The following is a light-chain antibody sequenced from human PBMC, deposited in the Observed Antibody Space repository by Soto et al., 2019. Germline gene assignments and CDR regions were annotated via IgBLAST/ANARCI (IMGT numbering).Light chain of an antibody. J-gene: IGLJ2*01. CDR3: SSCSSTSTVV. CDR2: DVT. Sequence: QSALTQPASVSGSPGQSITISCTGTSSDVGGYNYVSWYQQHPGKTPRLLIYDVTDRPSGVSNRFSGSTSGNTASLTISGLQAEDEADYYCSSCSSTSTVVFGGGTKLTVL. CDR1: SSDVGGYNY. V-gene: IGLV2-14*03.